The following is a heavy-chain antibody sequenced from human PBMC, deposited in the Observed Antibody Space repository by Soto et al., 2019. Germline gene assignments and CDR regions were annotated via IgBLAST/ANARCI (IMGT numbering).Heavy chain of an antibody. J-gene: IGHJ4*02. CDR2: IRGDGGQT. V-gene: IGHV3-23*01. CDR3: ARDVGLDSDDFFAY. CDR1: GFTFTSYG. D-gene: IGHD3-9*01. Sequence: GGSLRLSCTASGFTFTSYGMGWVRQAPGKGLQWVSTIRGDGGQTHYTDSVKGRFSVSRDNSKNTVYLQMDSLRAEDTAMYFCARDVGLDSDDFFAYWGQGTQVTVSS.